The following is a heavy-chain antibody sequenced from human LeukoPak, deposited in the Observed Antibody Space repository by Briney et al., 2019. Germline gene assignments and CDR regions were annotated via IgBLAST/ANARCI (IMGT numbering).Heavy chain of an antibody. D-gene: IGHD2/OR15-2a*01. V-gene: IGHV1-46*01. CDR1: GYTFTSYY. Sequence: ASVKVSCKASGYTFTSYYMHWVRQAPGQGLEWMGIINPSGGSTSYAQKFQGRVTMTRDTSTSTVYMELSSLGSEDTAVYYCARAFRKDNYYYYGMDVWGQGTTVTVSS. CDR2: INPSGGST. J-gene: IGHJ6*02. CDR3: ARAFRKDNYYYYGMDV.